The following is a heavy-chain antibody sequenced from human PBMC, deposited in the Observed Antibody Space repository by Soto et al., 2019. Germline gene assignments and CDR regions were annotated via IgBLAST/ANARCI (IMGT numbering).Heavy chain of an antibody. Sequence: SETLSLTCAVSGYSISSGYDWGWIRQPQGKGLEWIGSIYHSGSTYYNPSLKSRVTISVDTSKNQFSLKLSSVTAANTAVYYCARGPGSGDYALRYYGIDVCGQGPTLTVSS. D-gene: IGHD4-17*01. CDR1: GYSISSGYD. CDR2: IYHSGST. CDR3: ARGPGSGDYALRYYGIDV. J-gene: IGHJ6*02. V-gene: IGHV4-38-2*01.